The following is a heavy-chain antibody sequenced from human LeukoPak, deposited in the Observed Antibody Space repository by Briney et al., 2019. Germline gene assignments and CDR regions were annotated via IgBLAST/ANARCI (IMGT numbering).Heavy chain of an antibody. Sequence: PSETLSLTCTVSGGSISSSSYYWGWIRQPPGKGLEWIGSIYYSGSTYYNPSLKSRVTISVDTSKNQFSLKLSSVTAADTAVYYCASLPRDFWSDSRDYWGQGTLVTVSS. V-gene: IGHV4-39*01. CDR3: ASLPRDFWSDSRDY. CDR2: IYYSGST. CDR1: GGSISSSSYY. D-gene: IGHD3-3*01. J-gene: IGHJ4*02.